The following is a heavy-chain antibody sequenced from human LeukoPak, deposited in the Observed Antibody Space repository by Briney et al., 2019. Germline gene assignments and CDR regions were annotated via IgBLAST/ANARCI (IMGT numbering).Heavy chain of an antibody. D-gene: IGHD2-2*01. CDR3: ARVPTERYCSSTSCYRSYYMDV. CDR1: GFTVSSNY. V-gene: IGHV3-66*02. J-gene: IGHJ6*03. CDR2: IYSGGST. Sequence: GGSLRLSCAASGFTVSSNYMSWVRQAPGKGLEWVSVIYSGGSTYYADSVKGRFTISRDNSKNTLYPQMNSLRAEDTAVYYCARVPTERYCSSTSCYRSYYMDVWGKGTTVTVSS.